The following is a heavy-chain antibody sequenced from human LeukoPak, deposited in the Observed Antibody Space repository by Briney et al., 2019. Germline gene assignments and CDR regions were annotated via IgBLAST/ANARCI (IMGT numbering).Heavy chain of an antibody. CDR3: AKNAYIAAAYGWFDP. V-gene: IGHV3-23*01. CDR2: MSGSGGGT. D-gene: IGHD6-13*01. J-gene: IGHJ5*02. CDR1: GFTFSSYA. Sequence: PAGGSLRLSCAASGFTFSSYAMSWVRQAPGKGLEWVSAMSGSGGGTYYADSVKGRFTISRDNSKNTLYLQMNSLRAEDTAVYYCAKNAYIAAAYGWFDPWGQGTLVTVSS.